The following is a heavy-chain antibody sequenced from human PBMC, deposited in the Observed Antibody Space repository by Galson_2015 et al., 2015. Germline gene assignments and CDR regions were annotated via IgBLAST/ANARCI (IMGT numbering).Heavy chain of an antibody. J-gene: IGHJ4*02. V-gene: IGHV3-33*01. CDR1: GFTFSSYG. CDR2: IWYDGSNK. Sequence: SLKLSCAASGFTFSSYGMHWVRQAPGKGLEWVAVIWYDGSNKYYADSVKGRFTISRDNSKNTLYLQMNSLRAEDTAVYYCARDNSLSYYDIRYWGQGTLVTVSS. D-gene: IGHD3-22*01. CDR3: ARDNSLSYYDIRY.